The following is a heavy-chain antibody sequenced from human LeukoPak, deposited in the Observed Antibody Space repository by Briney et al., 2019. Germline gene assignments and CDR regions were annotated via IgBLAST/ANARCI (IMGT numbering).Heavy chain of an antibody. D-gene: IGHD5-24*01. CDR3: ARDGYNPIDY. CDR1: GGSISSSSYY. V-gene: IGHV4-39*02. CDR2: IYYSGST. J-gene: IGHJ4*01. Sequence: SETLSLTCTVSGGSISSSSYYWGWIRQPPGKGLEWIGSIYYSGSTYYNPSLKSRATISVDTSKNQFSLKLSSVTAADTAVYYCARDGYNPIDYWGHGTLVTVSS.